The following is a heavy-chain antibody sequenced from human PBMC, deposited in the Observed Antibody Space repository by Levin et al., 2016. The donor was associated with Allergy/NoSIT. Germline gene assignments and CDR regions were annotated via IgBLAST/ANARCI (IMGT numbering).Heavy chain of an antibody. J-gene: IGHJ4*02. Sequence: GESLKISCAASGFTFSSYWMSWVRQAPGKGLEWVANTKQDGSEKYYVDSVKGRFTISRDNAKNSLYLQMNGLTDTDAAVYFCARAPKGSYRQLDFWGQGILVTVSP. D-gene: IGHD3-16*02. CDR3: ARAPKGSYRQLDF. V-gene: IGHV3-7*01. CDR2: TKQDGSEK. CDR1: GFTFSSYW.